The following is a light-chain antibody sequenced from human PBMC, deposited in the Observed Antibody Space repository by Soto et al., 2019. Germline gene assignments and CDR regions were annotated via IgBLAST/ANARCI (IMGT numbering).Light chain of an antibody. Sequence: QAVLTQPPSASGTPGQRVTISCSGSSSNIGSNYVYWYQQVPGTAPKLLIYRNNQRPSGVPDRFSGSKSDTSASLAISGLRSEDEADYYCAAWDDSLSAHVVFGGGTKLTVL. V-gene: IGLV1-47*01. CDR1: SSNIGSNY. J-gene: IGLJ2*01. CDR3: AAWDDSLSAHVV. CDR2: RNN.